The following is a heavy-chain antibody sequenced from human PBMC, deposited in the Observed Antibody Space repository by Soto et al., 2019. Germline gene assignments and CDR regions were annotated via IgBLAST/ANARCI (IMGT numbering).Heavy chain of an antibody. CDR2: IYYSGST. CDR1: GGSISSYY. D-gene: IGHD3-3*01. CDR3: ARRYDFWSGYLYYYYMDV. Sequence: SETLSLTCTVSGGSISSYYWSWIRQPPGKGLEWIGYIYYSGSTNYNPSLKSRVTISVDTAKNQFSLKLSSVTAADTAVYYCARRYDFWSGYLYYYYMDVWGKGTTVTVSS. J-gene: IGHJ6*03. V-gene: IGHV4-59*08.